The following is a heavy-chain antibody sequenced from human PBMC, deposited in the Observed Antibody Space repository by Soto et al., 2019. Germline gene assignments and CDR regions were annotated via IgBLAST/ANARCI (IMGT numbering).Heavy chain of an antibody. Sequence: PGGSLRLSCAASGFTFSSYELPCVRQAPGKGLEWISYISSSGTVTYYADSVRGRFTMSRDNTKNSVSLQMYSLRAEDTAIYYCVRDLHEPLAADALREANWGQGTQVTVSS. J-gene: IGHJ4*02. V-gene: IGHV3-48*03. CDR1: GFTFSSYE. CDR2: ISSSGTVT. CDR3: VRDLHEPLAADALREAN. D-gene: IGHD4-17*01.